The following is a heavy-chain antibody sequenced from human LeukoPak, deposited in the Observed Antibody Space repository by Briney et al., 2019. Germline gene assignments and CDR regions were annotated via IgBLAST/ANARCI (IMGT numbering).Heavy chain of an antibody. CDR3: ARSSGIAVAGTWAPRYFGY. D-gene: IGHD6-19*01. CDR1: GGSISSYY. CDR2: IYYSGST. J-gene: IGHJ4*02. Sequence: SETLSLTCTVSGGSISSYYWSWIRQPPGKGLEWIGYIYYSGSTNYNPSLKSRVTISVDTSKNQFSLKLSSVTAADTAVYYCARSSGIAVAGTWAPRYFGYWGQGTLVTVSS. V-gene: IGHV4-59*01.